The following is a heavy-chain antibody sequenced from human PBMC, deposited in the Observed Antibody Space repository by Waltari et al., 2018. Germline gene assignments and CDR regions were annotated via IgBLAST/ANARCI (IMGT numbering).Heavy chain of an antibody. D-gene: IGHD2-21*02. V-gene: IGHV4-39*07. CDR2: IHYSGST. CDR1: GGSISSSDSF. Sequence: QLQLQESGPGLVEPSETLSLRCTVSGGSISSSDSFWGWIRQPPGRGLEWIGNIHYSGSTYYHPSLKGRVTMSLAKTKNLFSRTLYSVTAADTAVYYCVIRRVTSKASVYYMDVWVKGTTVTISS. CDR3: VIRRVTSKASVYYMDV. J-gene: IGHJ6*03.